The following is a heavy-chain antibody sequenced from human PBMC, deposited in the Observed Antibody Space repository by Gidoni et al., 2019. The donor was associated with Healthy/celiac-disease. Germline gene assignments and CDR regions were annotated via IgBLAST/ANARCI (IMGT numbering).Heavy chain of an antibody. CDR3: ARNDYGDHIYYYYYYMDV. J-gene: IGHJ6*03. D-gene: IGHD4-17*01. CDR1: GSISSSSYY. CDR2: IYYSGST. Sequence: GSISSSSYYWGWIRQPPGKELEWIGSIYYSGSTYYNPSLKSRVTISVDTSKNQFSLKLSSVTAADTAVYYCARNDYGDHIYYYYYYMDVWGKGTTVTVSS. V-gene: IGHV4-39*01.